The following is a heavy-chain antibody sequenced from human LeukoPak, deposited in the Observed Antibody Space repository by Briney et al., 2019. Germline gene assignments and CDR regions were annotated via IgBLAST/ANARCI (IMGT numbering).Heavy chain of an antibody. V-gene: IGHV3-11*01. CDR1: GFTFSDYY. CDR2: ISSSGNII. D-gene: IGHD4-17*01. Sequence: PGGSLRLSCAASGFTFSDYYMNWIRQAPGKGLEWVSYISSSGNIIYYADSVQGRFAISRDNSKNTLYLQMNSLRVEDTAVYFCARDPNGDYIGTFDMWGRGTMVSVSS. J-gene: IGHJ3*02. CDR3: ARDPNGDYIGTFDM.